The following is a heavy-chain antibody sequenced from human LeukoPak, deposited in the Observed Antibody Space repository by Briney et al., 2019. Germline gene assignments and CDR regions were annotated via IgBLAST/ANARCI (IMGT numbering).Heavy chain of an antibody. V-gene: IGHV3-23*01. D-gene: IGHD4-23*01. Sequence: GGSLRLSCAASGFTFSTYWMTWVRQAPGKGLEWVSAISGSGGSTYYADSVKGRFTISRDNSKNTLYLQMNSLRAEDTAVYYCAKAFMTTVVTPHWFDPWGQGTLVTVSS. CDR2: ISGSGGST. CDR3: AKAFMTTVVTPHWFDP. CDR1: GFTFSTYW. J-gene: IGHJ5*02.